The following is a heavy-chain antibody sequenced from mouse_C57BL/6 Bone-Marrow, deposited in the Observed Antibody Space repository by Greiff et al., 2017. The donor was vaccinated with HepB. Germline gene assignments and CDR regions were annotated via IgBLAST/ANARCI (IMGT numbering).Heavy chain of an antibody. Sequence: EVMLVESGAELVKPGASVKLSCTASGFNIKDYYMHWVKQRTEQGLEWIGRIDPEDGETKYAPKFQGKATITADTSSNTAYLQLSSLTSEATAVYYCARQEIYYDYYYYFDYWGQGTTLTVSS. D-gene: IGHD2-4*01. CDR1: GFNIKDYY. CDR2: IDPEDGET. V-gene: IGHV14-2*01. J-gene: IGHJ2*01. CDR3: ARQEIYYDYYYYFDY.